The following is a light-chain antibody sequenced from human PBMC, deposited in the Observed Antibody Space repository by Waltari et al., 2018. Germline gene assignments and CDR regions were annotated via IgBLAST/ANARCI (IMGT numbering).Light chain of an antibody. CDR3: CSYAGSAISV. CDR1: SSDIGNYNL. J-gene: IGLJ3*02. V-gene: IGLV2-23*02. CDR2: DVN. Sequence: QSALTQTATVSGSPGQSITISCSGTSSDIGNYNLVSRYQQHPGKAPTLIIYDVNKRPSGVSNRFSGSKSGNTAFLTISGLQTADEADYYCCSYAGSAISVFGGGTKVTVL.